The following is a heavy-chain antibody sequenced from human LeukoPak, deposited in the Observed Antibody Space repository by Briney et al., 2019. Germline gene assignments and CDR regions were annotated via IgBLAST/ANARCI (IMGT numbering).Heavy chain of an antibody. Sequence: SVKVSCKASGGTFSSYAISWVRQAPGQGLEWMGGIIPIFGTANYAQKFQGRVTITTDESTSTAYMELSSLESEDTAVYYCARGRRSSLDAFDIWGQGTMVTVSS. V-gene: IGHV1-69*05. CDR1: GGTFSSYA. CDR2: IIPIFGTA. J-gene: IGHJ3*02. CDR3: ARGRRSSLDAFDI. D-gene: IGHD6-13*01.